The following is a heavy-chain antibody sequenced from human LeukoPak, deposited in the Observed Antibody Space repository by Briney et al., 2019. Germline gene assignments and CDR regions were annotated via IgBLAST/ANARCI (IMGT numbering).Heavy chain of an antibody. CDR2: INPSGSST. CDR1: GYSFTSYY. D-gene: IGHD2-15*01. CDR3: ARQGSQAAFDY. J-gene: IGHJ4*02. Sequence: GASVKVSCKASGYSFTSYYMHWVRQAPGQGLEWMGLINPSGSSTTYAQRFQGRVTMTRDISTSTDYMELSSLRSEDTAVYYCARQGSQAAFDYWGQGTLVTVSS. V-gene: IGHV1-46*01.